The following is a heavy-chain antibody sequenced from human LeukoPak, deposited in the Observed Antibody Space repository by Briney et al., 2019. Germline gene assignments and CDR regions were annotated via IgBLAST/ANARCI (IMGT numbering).Heavy chain of an antibody. CDR3: ARAPPSYRYYYYYMDV. CDR2: IYYSGST. Sequence: SESLSLTSAVSGGSISRYYWSWIRQPPGKGLGWMGYIYYSGSTNYNPSLKSRVSISVDTSKNQFSLKLSSVTAADTAVYYCARAPPSYRYYYYYMDVWGKGTTVTVSS. J-gene: IGHJ6*03. V-gene: IGHV4-59*01. D-gene: IGHD1-26*01. CDR1: GGSISRYY.